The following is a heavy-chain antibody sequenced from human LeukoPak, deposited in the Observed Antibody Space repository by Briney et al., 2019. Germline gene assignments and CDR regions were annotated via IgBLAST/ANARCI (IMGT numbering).Heavy chain of an antibody. Sequence: GGSLRLSCAASGFTFSNYAMSWVRQAPGKALEWVSAITSGGGTTYYAGSVKGRFTISRDNSKNTLYLQMNSLRAEDTAVYYCARDPPRAAWVIEYWGQGTLVSVYS. CDR1: GFTFSNYA. D-gene: IGHD6-25*01. CDR3: ARDPPRAAWVIEY. J-gene: IGHJ4*02. CDR2: ITSGGGTT. V-gene: IGHV3-23*01.